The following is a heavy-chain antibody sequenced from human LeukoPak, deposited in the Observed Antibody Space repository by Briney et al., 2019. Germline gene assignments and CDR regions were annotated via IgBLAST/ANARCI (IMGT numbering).Heavy chain of an antibody. J-gene: IGHJ4*02. Sequence: SETQSLTCTVSGGSINSPNSYWGWIRQPPGKGLEWIGSIFHDGTTYYSPSLKSRVTVSVDTSLNQFSLSLMSMTAADTAVYYCARRVVAGTTVDFWGQGNLVTVSS. CDR2: IFHDGTT. D-gene: IGHD1-1*01. CDR3: ARRVVAGTTVDF. CDR1: GGSINSPNSY. V-gene: IGHV4-39*01.